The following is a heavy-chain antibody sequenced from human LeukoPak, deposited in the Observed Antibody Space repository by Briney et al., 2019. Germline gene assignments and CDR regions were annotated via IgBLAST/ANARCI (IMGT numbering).Heavy chain of an antibody. D-gene: IGHD6-19*01. CDR3: ARLGSGWNSRANWFDP. V-gene: IGHV5-51*01. Sequence: GESLKIFCKGSGYSFTSYWIGWVRQMPGKGLEWMGIIYPGDSDTRYSPSFQGQVTISADKSISTAYLQWSSLKASDTAMYYCARLGSGWNSRANWFDPWGQGTLVTVSS. CDR1: GYSFTSYW. CDR2: IYPGDSDT. J-gene: IGHJ5*02.